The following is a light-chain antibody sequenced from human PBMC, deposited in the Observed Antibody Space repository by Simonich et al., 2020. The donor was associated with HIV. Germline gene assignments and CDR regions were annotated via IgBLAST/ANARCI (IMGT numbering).Light chain of an antibody. V-gene: IGLV2-14*03. CDR3: SSYTSSTTLVL. Sequence: QSARTQPAYVSGSPGQSITISCTGTSSDVGGYKFVSWYQQHPGKAPKRMIYDVNTRPSGVANLFSGSKSGNTASLTISGLQAEDEADYYCSSYTSSTTLVLFGGGTKLTIL. CDR2: DVN. J-gene: IGLJ2*01. CDR1: SSDVGGYKF.